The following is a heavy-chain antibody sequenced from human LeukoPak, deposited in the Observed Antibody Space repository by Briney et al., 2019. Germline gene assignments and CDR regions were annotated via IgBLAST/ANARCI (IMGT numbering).Heavy chain of an antibody. J-gene: IGHJ2*01. Sequence: GGSLRLSCAASGFTLDDYGMSWVRQAPGKVLEWVSGINWNGGSTGYVDSVKGRFTISRDNAKNSLFLHMNSLRVEDMALYYCARDRVVVATTTPPYWYFDLWGRGTRVTVSS. CDR3: ARDRVVVATTTPPYWYFDL. CDR2: INWNGGST. D-gene: IGHD2-15*01. V-gene: IGHV3-20*04. CDR1: GFTLDDYG.